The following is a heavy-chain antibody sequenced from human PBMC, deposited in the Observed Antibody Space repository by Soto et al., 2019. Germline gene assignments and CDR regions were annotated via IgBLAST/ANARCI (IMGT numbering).Heavy chain of an antibody. CDR1: GYTLTELS. CDR3: ARVLWDYYGMDV. Sequence: VKVSCKVSGYTLTELSMHWVRQAPGKGLEWMGGINPEDGETIYAQKLQGRVTMTKDTSTSTAYMELRSLRSDDTAVYYCARVLWDYYGMDVWGQGTTVTVSS. CDR2: INPEDGET. V-gene: IGHV1-24*01. J-gene: IGHJ6*02. D-gene: IGHD3-16*01.